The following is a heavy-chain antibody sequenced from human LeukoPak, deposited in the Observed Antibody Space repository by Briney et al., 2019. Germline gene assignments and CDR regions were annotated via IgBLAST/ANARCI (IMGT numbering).Heavy chain of an antibody. CDR3: AELGITMIGGV. CDR2: ISSSGCTI. D-gene: IGHD3-10*02. CDR1: AFTFRSYA. J-gene: IGHJ6*04. Sequence: GGSLRLSCADSAFTFRSYAMNWVRQAPGKGLEWVSYISSSGCTIYYADSVKGRFTISRDNAKNSLYLQMNSLRAEDTAVYYCAELGITMIGGVWGKGTTVTISS. V-gene: IGHV3-48*03.